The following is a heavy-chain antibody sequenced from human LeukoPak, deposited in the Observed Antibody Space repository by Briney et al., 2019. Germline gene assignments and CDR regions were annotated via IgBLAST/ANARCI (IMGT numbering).Heavy chain of an antibody. CDR3: AKGLRFLEWLLLPLTPFDY. V-gene: IGHV3-23*01. J-gene: IGHJ4*02. Sequence: GGSLRLSCAASGFTFSSYAMSWVHQAPGRGLEWVSAISGSGGSTYYADSVKGRFTISRDNSKNTLYLQMNSLRAEDTAVYYCAKGLRFLEWLLLPLTPFDYWGQGTLVTVSS. CDR1: GFTFSSYA. CDR2: ISGSGGST. D-gene: IGHD3-3*01.